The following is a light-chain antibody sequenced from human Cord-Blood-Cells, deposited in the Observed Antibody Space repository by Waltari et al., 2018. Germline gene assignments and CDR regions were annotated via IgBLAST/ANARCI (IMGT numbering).Light chain of an antibody. CDR3: SSSTSSSTVV. J-gene: IGLJ2*01. CDR2: DGS. CDR1: SSDFGGYNY. V-gene: IGLV2-14*01. Sequence: QSALTQPASVSRSPGQSITISCTGTSSDFGGYNYVSGYQQHPGKAPTPMIYDGSKRRSGVSHRFSASTPGNTAPLTISGLEAADEADYCCSSSTSSSTVVFGGGTTLPVL.